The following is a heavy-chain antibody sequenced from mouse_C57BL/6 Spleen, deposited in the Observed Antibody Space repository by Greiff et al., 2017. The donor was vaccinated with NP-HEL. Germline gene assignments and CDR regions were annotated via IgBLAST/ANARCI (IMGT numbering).Heavy chain of an antibody. CDR3: ARRPYYYAMDY. CDR2: ISSGSSTI. CDR1: GFTFSDYG. V-gene: IGHV5-17*01. Sequence: EVMLVESGGGLVKPGGSLKLSCAASGFTFSDYGMHWVRQAPEKGLAWVAYISSGSSTIYYADTVKGRFPISRDNAKNTLFLQMTSLRSEDTAMYYCARRPYYYAMDYWGQGTSVTVSS. J-gene: IGHJ4*01.